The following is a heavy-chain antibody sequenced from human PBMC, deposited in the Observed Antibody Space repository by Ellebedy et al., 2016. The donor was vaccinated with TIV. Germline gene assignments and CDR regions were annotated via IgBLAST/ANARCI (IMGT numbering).Heavy chain of an antibody. V-gene: IGHV1-18*01. CDR2: ISAYNGNT. D-gene: IGHD6-13*01. Sequence: ASVTVSCXASGYTLTSYGISWVRQAPGQGLEWMGWISAYNGNTNYAQKLQGRVTMTTDTSTSTAYMELRSLRSDDTAVYYCAILAYSSSSDYWGQGTLVTVSS. CDR1: GYTLTSYG. J-gene: IGHJ4*02. CDR3: AILAYSSSSDY.